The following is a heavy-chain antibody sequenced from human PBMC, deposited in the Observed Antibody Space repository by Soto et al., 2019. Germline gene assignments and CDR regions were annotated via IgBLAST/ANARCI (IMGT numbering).Heavy chain of an antibody. D-gene: IGHD2-2*01. CDR3: AAGCSSTSCYHDV. V-gene: IGHV1-58*01. Sequence: ASVKVSCKASGFTFTSSAVQWVRQARGQRLEWIGWIVVGSGNTNYAQKFQERVTITRDMSTSTAYMELSSLRSEDTAVYYCAAGCSSTSCYHDVWGQGTKVTVS. CDR1: GFTFTSSA. J-gene: IGHJ6*02. CDR2: IVVGSGNT.